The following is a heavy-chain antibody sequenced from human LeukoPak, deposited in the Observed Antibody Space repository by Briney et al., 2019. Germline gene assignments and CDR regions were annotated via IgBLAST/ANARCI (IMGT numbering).Heavy chain of an antibody. CDR2: ISSSSSTI. CDR3: ARGVNWAFDAFDV. V-gene: IGHV3-48*02. CDR1: GFTFSIYS. J-gene: IGHJ3*01. D-gene: IGHD1-1*01. Sequence: PGGSLRLSCAASGFTFSIYSMNWVRQAPGKGLEWVSYISSSSSTIYYADSVKGRFTISRDTAKNSLYLQMNSLRDEDTAVYYCARGVNWAFDAFDVWGQGTMVTVSS.